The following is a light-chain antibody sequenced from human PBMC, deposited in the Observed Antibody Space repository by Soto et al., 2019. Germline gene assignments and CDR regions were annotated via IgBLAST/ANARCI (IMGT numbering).Light chain of an antibody. CDR3: QQRSNWPPLIT. CDR2: DAS. V-gene: IGKV3-11*01. J-gene: IGKJ5*01. Sequence: EVVLTQSPGTLSLSPGDRASLSCRASQSVSSYLAWYQQKPGQAPRLLIYDASNRATGIPARFSGSGSGTDFTLTISSLEPEDFAVYYCQQRSNWPPLITFGQGTRLEIK. CDR1: QSVSSY.